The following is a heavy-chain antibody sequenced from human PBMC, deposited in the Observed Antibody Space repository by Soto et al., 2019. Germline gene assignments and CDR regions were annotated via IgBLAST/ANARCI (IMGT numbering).Heavy chain of an antibody. CDR3: ARGPSSLTCFVY. J-gene: IGHJ4*02. D-gene: IGHD2-2*01. Sequence: GGYLRLSCAASGFTFNSYAMHWVRQAPGKGLEWVAVISYDGSNKYYADSVKGRFTISRDNSKNMLYLQMNSLRAEDTAVYYFARGPSSLTCFVYCGPGTLATVST. CDR1: GFTFNSYA. V-gene: IGHV3-30-3*01. CDR2: ISYDGSNK.